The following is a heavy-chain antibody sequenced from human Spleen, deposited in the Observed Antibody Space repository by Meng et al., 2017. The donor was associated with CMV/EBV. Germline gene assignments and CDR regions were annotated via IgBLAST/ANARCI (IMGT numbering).Heavy chain of an antibody. J-gene: IGHJ4*02. CDR1: GGSVSNYY. D-gene: IGHD2/OR15-2a*01. V-gene: IGHV4-4*07. CDR2: IYSSGIT. Sequence: QVPLQRSGPGLRMPSAALSFTCTVSGGSVSNYYGGWIRQSAGKGLEWIGRIYSSGITVYNPSFKSRVIMSVDTSKNQFSLKLNSVTAADTAVYYCARGRVAGTFYLNGFDYWGRGALVTVSS. CDR3: ARGRVAGTFYLNGFDY.